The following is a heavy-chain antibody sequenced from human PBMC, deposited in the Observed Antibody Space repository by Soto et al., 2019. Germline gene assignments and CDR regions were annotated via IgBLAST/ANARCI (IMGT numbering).Heavy chain of an antibody. CDR2: ISAYNGNT. Sequence: GPVVKKPGASVKVSCKASGYSFTNYGISWVRQGPGQGLEWMGWISAYNGNTNYAQKVQGRVSVTTDTSTSTAYMELRSLRSDDTAVYYCARDSFTYDFWSGYYAFDYWGQGTLVTVSS. CDR3: ARDSFTYDFWSGYYAFDY. V-gene: IGHV1-18*01. D-gene: IGHD3-3*01. J-gene: IGHJ4*02. CDR1: GYSFTNYG.